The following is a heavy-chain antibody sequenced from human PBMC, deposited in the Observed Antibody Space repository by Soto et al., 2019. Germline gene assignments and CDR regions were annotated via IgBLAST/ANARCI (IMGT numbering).Heavy chain of an antibody. CDR3: ARIAAYYYYYGMDV. Sequence: EVQLVESGGGLVQPGGSLRLSCAASGFTFSSYEMNWVRQAPGKGLEWVSYISSSGSTIYYADSVKGRFTISRDNAKNSLYLQMNSLRAEDTAVYYCARIAAYYYYYGMDVWGQGTTVTVS. CDR2: ISSSGSTI. D-gene: IGHD6-13*01. CDR1: GFTFSSYE. J-gene: IGHJ6*02. V-gene: IGHV3-48*03.